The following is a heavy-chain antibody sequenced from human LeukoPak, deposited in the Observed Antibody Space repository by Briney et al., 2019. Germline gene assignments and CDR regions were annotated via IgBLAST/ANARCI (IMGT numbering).Heavy chain of an antibody. CDR2: IYYSGST. CDR3: ARLWWEIRFDY. V-gene: IGHV4-39*01. Sequence: SETLSLTCTVSGGSISSSCYYWGWIRQPPGKGLEWIGSIYYSGSTYYNPSLKSRVTISIDTSKNQYSLKLNSVTAADTAVYDCARLWWEIRFDYWGQGALVTVSS. CDR1: GGSISSSCYY. J-gene: IGHJ4*02. D-gene: IGHD1-26*01.